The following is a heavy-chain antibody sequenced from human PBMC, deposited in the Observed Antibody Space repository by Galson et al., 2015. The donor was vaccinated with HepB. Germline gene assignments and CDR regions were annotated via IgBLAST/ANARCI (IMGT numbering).Heavy chain of an antibody. D-gene: IGHD6-19*01. V-gene: IGHV3-30*04. Sequence: SLRLSCAASGFTFSAYALRWVRQAPGRGLEWVAGISNDGSSKYYADSVKGRFTITRANSRNTIYRHMNSLIVEDTAIYYCAREEYGSGWYGSVMGNWFDPWGQGTLVTVSS. CDR1: GFTFSAYA. CDR2: ISNDGSSK. CDR3: AREEYGSGWYGSVMGNWFDP. J-gene: IGHJ5*02.